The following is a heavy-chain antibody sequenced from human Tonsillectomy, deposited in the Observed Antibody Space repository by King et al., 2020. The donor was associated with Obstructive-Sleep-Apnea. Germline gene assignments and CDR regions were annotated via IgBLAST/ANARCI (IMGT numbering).Heavy chain of an antibody. D-gene: IGHD2-2*01. CDR3: SHQIGYYYRMDF. J-gene: IGHJ6*02. CDR2: IKSKRGGGTV. V-gene: IGHV3-15*01. CDR1: GLTFSDAW. Sequence: VQLVESGGGLVKPGGSLRLSCVVSGLTFSDAWLNWVRQAPGKGLEWVGRIKSKRGGGTVDYAAPVRGRFTISRDDSKNTLYLEMNSLKTEDTAVYYCSHQIGYYYRMDFWGQGTTVTVSS.